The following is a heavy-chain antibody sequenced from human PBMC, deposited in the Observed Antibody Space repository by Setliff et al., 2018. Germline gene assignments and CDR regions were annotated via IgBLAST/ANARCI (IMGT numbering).Heavy chain of an antibody. CDR2: IYWDDDK. CDR1: GFSLSSNGVG. D-gene: IGHD6-13*01. V-gene: IGHV2-5*02. CDR3: AHRPLYANWYRGNDWFDP. J-gene: IGHJ5*02. Sequence: SGPTLVNPTQTLTLTCSFSGFSLSSNGVGVGWIRQPPGKAPEWLGIIYWDDDKRYSPSLKHRLTITKDTSRNQVILTMTNVDPVDTATYFCAHRPLYANWYRGNDWFDPWGQGTLVTV.